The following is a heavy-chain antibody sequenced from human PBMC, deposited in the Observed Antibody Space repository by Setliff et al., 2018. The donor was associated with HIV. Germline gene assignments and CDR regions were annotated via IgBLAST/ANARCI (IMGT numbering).Heavy chain of an antibody. V-gene: IGHV7-4-1*02. Sequence: ASVKVSCKASGYTFTTYAMNWVRQAPGQGLEWMGWINTNTGNPTYAQGFTGRFVFPLDTSVSTAYLQISSPKAEDTAVYYCAREVVVAGVHYYNMDVWGKGTTVTVSS. J-gene: IGHJ6*03. CDR1: GYTFTTYA. D-gene: IGHD2-15*01. CDR2: INTNTGNP. CDR3: AREVVVAGVHYYNMDV.